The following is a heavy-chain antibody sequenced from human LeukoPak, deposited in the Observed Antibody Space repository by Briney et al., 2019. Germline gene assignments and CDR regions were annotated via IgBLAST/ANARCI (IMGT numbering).Heavy chain of an antibody. V-gene: IGHV3-30*18. Sequence: GGSLRLSCAASVFTFSNYGMHLVRQAPGKGLELVAITSYDGSNKYYTDSGKGRFTISRDNFKNTLNLQMNSLRADDTAVYYCAKDLFQTDGYYFYGMDVWGQGTTVTVSS. D-gene: IGHD3-10*01. J-gene: IGHJ6*02. CDR3: AKDLFQTDGYYFYGMDV. CDR1: VFTFSNYG. CDR2: TSYDGSNK.